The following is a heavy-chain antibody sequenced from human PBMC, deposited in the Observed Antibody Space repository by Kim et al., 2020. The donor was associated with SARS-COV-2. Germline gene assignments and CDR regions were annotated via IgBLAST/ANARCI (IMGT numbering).Heavy chain of an antibody. J-gene: IGHJ4*02. V-gene: IGHV3-23*01. CDR2: ISGSGGST. D-gene: IGHD2-2*01. CDR3: AKEGDRGLLPAALYFDY. CDR1: GFTFSSYA. Sequence: GGSLRLSCAASGFTFSSYAMSWVRQAPGKGLEWVSAISGSGGSTYYADSVKGRFTISRDNSKNTLYLQMNSLRAEDTAVYYCAKEGDRGLLPAALYFDYWGQGTLVTVSS.